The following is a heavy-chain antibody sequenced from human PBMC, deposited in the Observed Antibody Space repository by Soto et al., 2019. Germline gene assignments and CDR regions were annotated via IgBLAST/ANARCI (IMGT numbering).Heavy chain of an antibody. CDR1: GFPFGDYA. D-gene: IGHD3-9*01. V-gene: IGHV3-49*03. Sequence: GGSLRLSCTASGFPFGDYAMSWFRQAPGKGLEWVGFIRSKAYGGTTEYAASVKGRFTISRDDSKSIAYLQMNSLKTEDTAVYYCTRDVYDILTGASDYWGQGTLVTVSS. CDR3: TRDVYDILTGASDY. J-gene: IGHJ4*02. CDR2: IRSKAYGGTT.